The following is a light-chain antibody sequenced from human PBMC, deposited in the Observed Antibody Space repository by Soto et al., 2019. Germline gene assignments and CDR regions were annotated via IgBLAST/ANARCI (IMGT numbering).Light chain of an antibody. CDR2: GAS. J-gene: IGKJ4*01. CDR1: QSVGDY. V-gene: IGKV3-11*01. Sequence: EIVLTQSPAILSLSPGERATLSCRASQSVGDYLGWYQQKPGQAPRRLIYGASQRATGVPARFSARGSGTDFTLTISSLEPEDFAIYYCQQREDWPRTFGGGTKVDIK. CDR3: QQREDWPRT.